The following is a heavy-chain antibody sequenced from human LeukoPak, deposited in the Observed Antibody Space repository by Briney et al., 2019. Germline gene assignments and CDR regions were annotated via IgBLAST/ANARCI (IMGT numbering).Heavy chain of an antibody. CDR3: AKGLQWELLEDDAFDI. CDR2: ISSSSSYI. CDR1: GFTFSSYS. J-gene: IGHJ3*02. Sequence: TGGSLRLSCAASGFTFSSYSMNWVRQAPGKGLECVSSISSSSSYIYYADSVKGRFTISRDNAKNTLYLQMNSLRAEDTAVYCCAKGLQWELLEDDAFDIWGQGTMVTVSS. D-gene: IGHD1-26*01. V-gene: IGHV3-21*01.